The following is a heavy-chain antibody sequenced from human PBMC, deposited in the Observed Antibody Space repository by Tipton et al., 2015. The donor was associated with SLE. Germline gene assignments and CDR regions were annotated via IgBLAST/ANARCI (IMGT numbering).Heavy chain of an antibody. CDR3: ARGTGSRHDYNMDV. CDR1: GFTFTTYS. Sequence: SLRLSCAASGFTFTTYSMNWVRQAPGKGLEWVSSISSSGSYIYYADSVKGRFTISRDNAKNSLYLQMNSLRAEDTAVYYCARGTGSRHDYNMDVWGKGTTVTVSS. CDR2: ISSSGSYI. D-gene: IGHD3-10*01. V-gene: IGHV3-21*01. J-gene: IGHJ6*03.